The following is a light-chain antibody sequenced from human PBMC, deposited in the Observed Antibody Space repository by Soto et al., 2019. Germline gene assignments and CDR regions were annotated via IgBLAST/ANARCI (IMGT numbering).Light chain of an antibody. CDR2: NDN. J-gene: IGLJ3*02. CDR3: ATWDDSLNVWV. CDR1: SSNIGSNT. Sequence: QSVLTQPPSASGTPGQRVIISCSGRSSNIGSNTVNWYHHFPGAAPKLLIYNDNQRPSGVTDRFSGSKSGTSASVAISGLQSDDEADYYCATWDDSLNVWVFGGGTKLTVL. V-gene: IGLV1-44*01.